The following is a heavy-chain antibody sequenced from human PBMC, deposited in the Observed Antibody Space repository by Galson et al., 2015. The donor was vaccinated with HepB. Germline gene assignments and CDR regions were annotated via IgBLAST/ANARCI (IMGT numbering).Heavy chain of an antibody. V-gene: IGHV3-48*01. Sequence: SLRLSCAASGFTFSSYSMNWVRQAPGKGLEWVSYISSSSSTIYYADSVKGRFTISRDNSKNTLYLQMNSLRAEDTAVYYCAKEEVPAAILRPAFDIWGQGTMVTVSS. D-gene: IGHD2-2*01. J-gene: IGHJ3*02. CDR3: AKEEVPAAILRPAFDI. CDR1: GFTFSSYS. CDR2: ISSSSSTI.